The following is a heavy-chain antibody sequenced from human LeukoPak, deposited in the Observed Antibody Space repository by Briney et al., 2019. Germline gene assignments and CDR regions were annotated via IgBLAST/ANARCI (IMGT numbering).Heavy chain of an antibody. Sequence: GESLKISCKGSGYRFTTYWIGWVRQMPGKGLEWMGIIYPADSDTKYSPSFQGQVTISADKSITTAYLQWSSLKASDTAMYYCARHSGNSWSTPDDGGQGTLVTVSS. CDR3: ARHSGNSWSTPDD. D-gene: IGHD5-18*01. CDR1: GYRFTTYW. J-gene: IGHJ4*02. CDR2: IYPADSDT. V-gene: IGHV5-51*01.